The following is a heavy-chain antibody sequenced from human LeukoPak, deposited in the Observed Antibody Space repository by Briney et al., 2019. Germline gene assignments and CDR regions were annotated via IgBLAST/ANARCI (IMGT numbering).Heavy chain of an antibody. CDR1: GFTFRTYG. D-gene: IGHD3-9*01. CDR2: IWYDGSNK. Sequence: GGSLRLSCAASGFTFRTYGMHWVRQAPGKGLEWVAVIWYDGSNKNYADSVKGRFTVSRDNSKNTLYLQMNSLRAEDTAMYYCAREGFHDILTGDQGDWFDPWGQGTLVTVSS. CDR3: AREGFHDILTGDQGDWFDP. V-gene: IGHV3-33*01. J-gene: IGHJ5*02.